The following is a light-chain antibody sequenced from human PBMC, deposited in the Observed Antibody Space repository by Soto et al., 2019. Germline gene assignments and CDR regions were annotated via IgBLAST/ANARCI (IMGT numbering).Light chain of an antibody. CDR2: GAS. Sequence: DMVLTQSPGTLSLSPGERVTLSCRASQTISSTYFAWYQQKPGQAPRLLIYGASSRATGIPVRFSGTGSGTDFALTISRLEPEDSAVYYCQQYGSSLLTFGRGTRLAIK. CDR3: QQYGSSLLT. CDR1: QTISSTY. V-gene: IGKV3-20*01. J-gene: IGKJ5*01.